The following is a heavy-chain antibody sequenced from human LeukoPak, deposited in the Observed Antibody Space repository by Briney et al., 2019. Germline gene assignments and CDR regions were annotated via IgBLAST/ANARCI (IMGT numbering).Heavy chain of an antibody. CDR1: GGSISSYY. CDR3: ARHYYDSSGFDY. D-gene: IGHD3-22*01. Sequence: KASETLSLTCTVSGGSISSYYWSWIRQPPGKGLEWIGYIYYSGSTNYNPSLKSRVTISVDTSKNQFSLKLSSVTAADTAVYYCARHYYDSSGFDYWGQGTLVTVSS. V-gene: IGHV4-59*01. CDR2: IYYSGST. J-gene: IGHJ4*02.